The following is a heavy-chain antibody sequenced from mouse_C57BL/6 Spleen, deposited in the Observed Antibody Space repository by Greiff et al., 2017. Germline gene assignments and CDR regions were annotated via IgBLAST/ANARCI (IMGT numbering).Heavy chain of an antibody. D-gene: IGHD1-1*01. CDR1: GFNIKDYY. CDR2: IDPEDGDT. V-gene: IGHV14-1*01. Sequence: VQLQQPGAELVRPGASVKLSCTASGFNIKDYYMHWVKQRPEQGLEWIGRIDPEDGDTEYAPKFQGKATMTADTSSNTAYLQLSSLTSEDTAVYYCTAYGSSLFDYWGQGTTLTVSS. CDR3: TAYGSSLFDY. J-gene: IGHJ2*01.